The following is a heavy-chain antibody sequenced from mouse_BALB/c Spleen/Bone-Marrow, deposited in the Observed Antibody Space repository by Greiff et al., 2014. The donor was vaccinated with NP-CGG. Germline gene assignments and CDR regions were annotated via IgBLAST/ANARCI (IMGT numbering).Heavy chain of an antibody. D-gene: IGHD2-14*01. J-gene: IGHJ2*01. CDR1: GFNIKDTY. Sequence: EVQLQQSGAELVKPGASVKLSCTASGFNIKDTYMHWVKQRPEQGLEWIGRIDPANGNAKYDPKFQGKATITADTSSNTAYLQLSSLTSEDTAVYYCARYRLGTYFDFWGQSTTLAVSS. V-gene: IGHV14-3*02. CDR2: IDPANGNA. CDR3: ARYRLGTYFDF.